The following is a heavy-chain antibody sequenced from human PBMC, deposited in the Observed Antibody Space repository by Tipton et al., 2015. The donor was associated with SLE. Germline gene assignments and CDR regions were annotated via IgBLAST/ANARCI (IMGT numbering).Heavy chain of an antibody. Sequence: TLSLTCAVYGGPFSGYYWSWIRQPPGKGLEWIGEINHSGSTNYNPSLKSRVTISVDTSKNQFSLKLSSVTAADTAVYYCARYQGAVAIDYWGQGTLVTVSS. J-gene: IGHJ4*02. D-gene: IGHD6-19*01. CDR1: GGPFSGYY. V-gene: IGHV4-34*01. CDR2: INHSGST. CDR3: ARYQGAVAIDY.